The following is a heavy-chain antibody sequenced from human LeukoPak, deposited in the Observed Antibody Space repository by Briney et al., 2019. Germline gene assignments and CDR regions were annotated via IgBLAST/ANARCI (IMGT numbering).Heavy chain of an antibody. CDR1: GGSISSGDYY. CDR2: IYYSGST. CDR3: ARDCSSTSCFCS. J-gene: IGHJ4*02. D-gene: IGHD2-2*01. V-gene: IGHV4-30-4*08. Sequence: SETLPLTCTVSGGSISSGDYYWSWIRQPPGKGLEWIGYIYYSGSTYYNPSLKSRVTISVDTSKNQFSLKLSSVTAADTAVYYCARDCSSTSCFCSWGQGTLVTVSS.